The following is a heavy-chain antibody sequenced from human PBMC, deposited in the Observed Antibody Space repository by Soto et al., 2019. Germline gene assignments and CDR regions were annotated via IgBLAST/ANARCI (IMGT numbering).Heavy chain of an antibody. CDR3: ARVIWSGHLTSDL. D-gene: IGHD3-3*01. CDR1: GFTFSSNS. J-gene: IGHJ5*02. Sequence: EVQVVESGGGLVQPGGSLRLSCAASGFTFSSNSMNWVRQAPGKGLEWTSYISSSSSTIYADSVKGRFTISRDNAKNSLYLQMNSLRDEDTAVYYCARVIWSGHLTSDLWGQGTLVTVS. CDR2: ISSSSSTI. V-gene: IGHV3-48*02.